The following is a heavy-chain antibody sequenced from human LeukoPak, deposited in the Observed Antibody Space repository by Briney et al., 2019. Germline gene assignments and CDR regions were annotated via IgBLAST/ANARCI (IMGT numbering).Heavy chain of an antibody. J-gene: IGHJ4*02. D-gene: IGHD3-9*01. V-gene: IGHV4-30-2*01. CDR2: IYHSGST. CDR3: ARGNDILTGYDY. Sequence: PSETLSLTCAVSGGSISSGGYSWSWIRQPPGKGLEWIGYIYHSGSTYYNPSLKSRVTISVDRSKNQFSLKLSSVTAADTAVYYCARGNDILTGYDYWGKGTLVTVSS. CDR1: GGSISSGGYS.